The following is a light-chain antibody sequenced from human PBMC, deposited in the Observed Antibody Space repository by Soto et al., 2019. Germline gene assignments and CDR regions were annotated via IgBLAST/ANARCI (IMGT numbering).Light chain of an antibody. CDR2: AAS. Sequence: EIVLTQSPDTLSLSPGERATLSCRASRSFSSSYLAWYQQTPGQAPRLLIYAASSRATGIPDRFSGSGSGTDFTLTISSLEPEDSAVYYCQQRSNWPPEWTFGQGTKVEIK. J-gene: IGKJ1*01. CDR3: QQRSNWPPEWT. CDR1: RSFSSSY. V-gene: IGKV3D-20*02.